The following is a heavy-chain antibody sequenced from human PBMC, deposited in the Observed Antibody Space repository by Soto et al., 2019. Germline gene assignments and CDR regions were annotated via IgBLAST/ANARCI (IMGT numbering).Heavy chain of an antibody. V-gene: IGHV4-34*01. D-gene: IGHD2-2*01. J-gene: IGHJ5*02. CDR3: ARSIVVVPAASFHWFDP. Sequence: QVPLQQWGAGLLKPSETLSLTCAVYGGSFSGYYWSWIRQPPGKGLEWIGEINHSGSTNYNPSLKSRVTISVDTSKNQFSLKLSSVTAADTAVYYCARSIVVVPAASFHWFDPWGQGTLVTVSS. CDR2: INHSGST. CDR1: GGSFSGYY.